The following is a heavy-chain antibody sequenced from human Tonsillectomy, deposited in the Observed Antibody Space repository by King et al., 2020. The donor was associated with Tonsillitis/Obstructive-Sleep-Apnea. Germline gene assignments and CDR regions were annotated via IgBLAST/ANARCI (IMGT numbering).Heavy chain of an antibody. J-gene: IGHJ4*02. CDR1: GYTFTANY. Sequence: EQLVQSGAEVKKPGASVKVSCKASGYTFTANYIHWVRQAPGQGLEWLGIINPSDNITTYAQRFQGRVTMTSDTSTSTVNLELSSLRSEDTAVYYCVRDDTDGRHLDYWGQGSLVTVSS. CDR3: VRDDTDGRHLDY. V-gene: IGHV1-46*01. CDR2: INPSDNIT. D-gene: IGHD2-8*01.